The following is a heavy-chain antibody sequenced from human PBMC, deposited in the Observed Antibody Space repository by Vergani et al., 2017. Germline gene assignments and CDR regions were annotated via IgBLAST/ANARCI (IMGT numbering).Heavy chain of an antibody. J-gene: IGHJ4*02. CDR2: ISSSSSYI. Sequence: EVQLVESGGGLVKPGGSLRLSCAASGFTFSSYSMNWVRQAPGKGLEWVSSISSSSSYIYYAESVKGRFTISRDNAKNSLYLQMNSLRAEDTAVYYCAKEGDESLDYWGQGTLVTVSS. V-gene: IGHV3-21*04. CDR3: AKEGDESLDY. CDR1: GFTFSSYS.